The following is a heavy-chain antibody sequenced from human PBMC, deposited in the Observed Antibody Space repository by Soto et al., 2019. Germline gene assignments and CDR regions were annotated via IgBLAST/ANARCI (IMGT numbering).Heavy chain of an antibody. CDR1: GFTFSSYA. D-gene: IGHD3-9*01. CDR2: ISGSGGST. V-gene: IGHV3-23*01. J-gene: IGHJ3*02. CDR3: AKDRGDNXNDGLYDILTGYYSDAFDI. Sequence: EVQLLESGGGLVQPGGSLRLSCAASGFTFSSYAMSWVRQAPGKGLEWVSAISGSGGSTYYADSVKGRFTISRDNSKNTLYLQMNSLRAEDTAVYYCAKDRGDNXNDGLYDILTGYYSDAFDIWGQGTMVTVSS.